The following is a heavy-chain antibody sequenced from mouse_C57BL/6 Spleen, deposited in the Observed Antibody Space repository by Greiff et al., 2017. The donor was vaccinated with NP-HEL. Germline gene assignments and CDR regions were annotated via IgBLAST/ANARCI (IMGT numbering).Heavy chain of an antibody. CDR2: IDPETGGT. V-gene: IGHV1-15*01. J-gene: IGHJ3*01. CDR3: TRWGGMAY. CDR1: GYTFTDYE. Sequence: VKLQESGAELVRPGASVTLSCKASGYTFTDYEMHWVKQTPVHGLEWIGAIDPETGGTAYNQKFKGTAILTAGKSSSTAYMELRSLTSEDSAVYYCTRWGGMAYWGQGTLVTVSA.